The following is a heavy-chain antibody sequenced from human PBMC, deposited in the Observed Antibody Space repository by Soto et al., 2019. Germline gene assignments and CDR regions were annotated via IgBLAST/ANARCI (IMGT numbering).Heavy chain of an antibody. CDR1: GFTVSSNY. CDR3: ARVAGYCSGGSCSYPSYYYYGMDV. J-gene: IGHJ6*02. D-gene: IGHD2-15*01. Sequence: EVQLVETGGGLIQPGGSLRLSCAASGFTVSSNYMSWVRQAPGKGLEWVSVIYSGGSTYYADSVKGRFTISRDNSKNTLYLQMNSLRDEDTAVYYCARVAGYCSGGSCSYPSYYYYGMDVWGQGTTVTVSS. V-gene: IGHV3-53*02. CDR2: IYSGGST.